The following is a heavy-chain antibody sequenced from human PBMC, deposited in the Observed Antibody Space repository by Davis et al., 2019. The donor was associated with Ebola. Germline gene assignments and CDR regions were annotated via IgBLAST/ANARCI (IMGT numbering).Heavy chain of an antibody. D-gene: IGHD5-24*01. Sequence: GGSLRLSCAASGFTCSNYGMSSIRQAPGKGLEWVAVISYDGSNKYYADSVKGRFTVSRDNAKHSLYLQMNSLRDEDTAVYYCAREIGWLQLGLDYWGQGTLVTVSS. CDR2: ISYDGSNK. J-gene: IGHJ4*02. V-gene: IGHV3-30*03. CDR3: AREIGWLQLGLDY. CDR1: GFTCSNYG.